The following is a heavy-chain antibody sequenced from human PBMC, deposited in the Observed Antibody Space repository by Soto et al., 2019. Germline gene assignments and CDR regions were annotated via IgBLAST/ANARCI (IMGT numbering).Heavy chain of an antibody. V-gene: IGHV3-74*01. Sequence: GGSLRLSCAASGFTFISYWMHWVLQAPWKGLVWVSRINSDGSSTSYADSVKGRFTISRDNAKNTLYLQMNSLRAEDTAVYYCARDNDSSRTYYYYCGMDVWGQGTTVTVSS. J-gene: IGHJ6*02. CDR1: GFTFISYW. CDR3: ARDNDSSRTYYYYCGMDV. D-gene: IGHD3-22*01. CDR2: INSDGSST.